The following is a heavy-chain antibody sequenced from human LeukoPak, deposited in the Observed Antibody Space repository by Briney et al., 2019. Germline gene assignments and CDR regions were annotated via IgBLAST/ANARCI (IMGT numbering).Heavy chain of an antibody. CDR1: GFTFSDYY. CDR3: ARVLLWFGELSDLYFDY. V-gene: IGHV3-11*06. D-gene: IGHD3-10*01. Sequence: PGGSLRLSCAASGFTFSDYYMSWIRQAPGKGLEWVSYISSSSSYTNYADSVKGRFTISRDSAKNSLYLQMNSLRAEDTAVYYCARVLLWFGELSDLYFDYWGQGTLVTVSS. CDR2: ISSSSSYT. J-gene: IGHJ4*02.